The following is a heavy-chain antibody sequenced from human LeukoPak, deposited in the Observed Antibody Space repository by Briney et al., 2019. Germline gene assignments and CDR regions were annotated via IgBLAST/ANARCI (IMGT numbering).Heavy chain of an antibody. J-gene: IGHJ5*02. CDR3: ARGSPPLDYYDSSGYYFNWFDP. V-gene: IGHV1-46*01. CDR1: GYTFTSYY. Sequence: GASVKVSCKASGYTFTSYYMHWVRQAPGQGLEWMGIINPSGGSTSYAQKFQGRATMTRDMSTSTVYMELSSLRSEDTAVYYCARGSPPLDYYDSSGYYFNWFDPWGQGTLVTVSS. D-gene: IGHD3-22*01. CDR2: INPSGGST.